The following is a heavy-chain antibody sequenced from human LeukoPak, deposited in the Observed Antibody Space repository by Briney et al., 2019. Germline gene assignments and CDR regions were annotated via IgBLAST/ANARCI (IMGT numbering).Heavy chain of an antibody. J-gene: IGHJ4*02. CDR1: GFTFEDYA. CDR2: ISYNSGSI. D-gene: IGHD1-1*01. V-gene: IGHV3-9*01. CDR3: AKDPANEYYFDY. Sequence: GGSLRLSCVASGFTFEDYAMHWVRQAPGKGLDWVSSISYNSGSIGYADSVKGRFTISRDNAKNSLYIQMNSLRAEDTALYYCAKDPANEYYFDYWGQGTLVTVSS.